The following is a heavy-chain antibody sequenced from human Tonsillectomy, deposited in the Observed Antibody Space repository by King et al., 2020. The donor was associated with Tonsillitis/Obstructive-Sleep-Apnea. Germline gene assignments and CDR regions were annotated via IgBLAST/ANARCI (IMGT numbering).Heavy chain of an antibody. CDR1: GGSITGTSY. D-gene: IGHD5-18*01. CDR3: AGLLVTGSFDL. CDR2: IFFNGDT. Sequence: LQLQESGPGLVKPSETLSLTCTVSGGSITGTSYWAWIRRPPGRGLEWIGAIFFNGDTQYNESLRSRLTMSVDTSKEQFSLRLSSITAADTAVYYLAGLLVTGSFDLWGQGTLVIVSS. J-gene: IGHJ5*02. V-gene: IGHV4-39*01.